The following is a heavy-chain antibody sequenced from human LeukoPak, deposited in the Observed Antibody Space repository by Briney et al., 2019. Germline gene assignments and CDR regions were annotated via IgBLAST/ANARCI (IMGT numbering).Heavy chain of an antibody. CDR1: GFTFSSYA. CDR2: ISYDGSNK. CDR3: AREGSTSYYYMDV. V-gene: IGHV3-30*04. Sequence: PGGSLRLSCAASGFTFSSYAMHWVRQAPGKGLEWVAVISYDGSNKYYADSVKGRFTISRDNAKNSLYLQMNSLRAEDTAVYYCAREGSTSYYYMDVWGKGTTVTVSS. D-gene: IGHD2-2*01. J-gene: IGHJ6*03.